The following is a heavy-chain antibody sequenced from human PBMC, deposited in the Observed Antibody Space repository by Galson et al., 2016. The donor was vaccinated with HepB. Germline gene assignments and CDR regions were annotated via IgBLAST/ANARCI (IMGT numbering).Heavy chain of an antibody. V-gene: IGHV3-9*01. D-gene: IGHD1-1*01. CDR2: IKWYSGNV. CDR1: GFTFDDYA. J-gene: IGHJ6*02. CDR3: AKDIGGWDDGDYGMDV. Sequence: SLRLSCAAYGFTFDDYAMHWVRQAPGRGLEWVSGIKWYSGNVGYAGSVKGRFTISRDKAKNPLYLQMNSLRAEDTALYYCAKDIGGWDDGDYGMDVWGQGTTVTVS.